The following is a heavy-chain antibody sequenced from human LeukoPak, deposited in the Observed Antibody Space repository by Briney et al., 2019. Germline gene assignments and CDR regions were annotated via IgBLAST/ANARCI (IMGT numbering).Heavy chain of an antibody. D-gene: IGHD6-13*01. CDR2: IRYDGSNK. CDR1: GFTFSNYG. Sequence: GGSLRLSCSASGFTFSNYGMHWVRQAPGKGLEWVAFIRYDGSNKYYADSVKGRFTISRDNSKNTLYLQMNSLRAEDTAVYYCAKDPAGFRYSTTGVGFDPWGQGTLVTVSS. J-gene: IGHJ5*02. CDR3: AKDPAGFRYSTTGVGFDP. V-gene: IGHV3-30*02.